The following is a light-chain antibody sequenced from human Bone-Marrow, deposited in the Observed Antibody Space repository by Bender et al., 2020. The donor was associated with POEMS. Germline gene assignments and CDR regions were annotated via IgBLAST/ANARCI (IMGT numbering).Light chain of an antibody. J-gene: IGLJ3*02. CDR1: RRDIGNYNL. CDR3: SSDAAASILL. V-gene: IGLV2-23*02. CDR2: DVT. Sequence: QSALSQPMSVSGSPGQSLTISCNGTRRDIGNYNLLSWYQQHAGKVPRLIIFDVTKRPAGFSSRFSSSKSGNTASLTISALQPEDDGDYYCSSDAAASILLFGGGTKVTVL.